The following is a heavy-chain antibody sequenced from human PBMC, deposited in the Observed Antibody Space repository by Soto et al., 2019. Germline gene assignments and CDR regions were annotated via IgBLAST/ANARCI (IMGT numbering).Heavy chain of an antibody. CDR3: ARTDGYEIEY. V-gene: IGHV5-51*01. CDR1: GYSFVSYW. J-gene: IGHJ4*02. Sequence: GESLKSSCKGSGYSFVSYWIGWVRQMPGRGVEWMGIIYPGDSHTRYSPSFEGQVTISADKSITAVFLQWSSLKASDTATYYCARTDGYEIEYWGQGTLVTVSS. CDR2: IYPGDSHT. D-gene: IGHD5-12*01.